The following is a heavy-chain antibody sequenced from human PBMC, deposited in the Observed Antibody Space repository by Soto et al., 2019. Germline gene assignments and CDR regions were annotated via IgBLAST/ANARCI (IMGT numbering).Heavy chain of an antibody. CDR2: ISGSGDIT. D-gene: IGHD4-17*01. CDR1: AFTFSSYA. V-gene: IGHV3-23*01. Sequence: EVQLLESGGHLVQPGGSLRLSCAGSAFTFSSYAMSWVRQAPGKGLEWVSAISGSGDITYYADSAKGRFTISRDNSKDTLYLQMDRLRAEDTAIYYCAKDWRTTVASPEHFQHWGQGTLVTVSS. J-gene: IGHJ1*01. CDR3: AKDWRTTVASPEHFQH.